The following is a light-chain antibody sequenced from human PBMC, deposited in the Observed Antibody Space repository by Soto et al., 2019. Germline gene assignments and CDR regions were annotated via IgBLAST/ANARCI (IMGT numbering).Light chain of an antibody. V-gene: IGKV3-20*01. CDR3: QQYGRASFT. CDR1: QSVSSSY. CDR2: ATS. Sequence: EIVLTPSPGTLSLSSGERATLSCRASQSVSSSYLAWYQQKPGQAPRLLVYATSSRATGIPDRFSGSGCGTGFSLTISRLEPEDFAVYYCQQYGRASFTFGQGTKLEIK. J-gene: IGKJ2*01.